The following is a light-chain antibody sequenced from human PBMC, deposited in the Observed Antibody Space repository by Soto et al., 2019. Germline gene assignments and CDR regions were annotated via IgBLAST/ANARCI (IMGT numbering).Light chain of an antibody. CDR3: NSYTSRYTFV. CDR1: ISDFGGYNY. Sequence: QSALTQPASVSGSPGQSISISCTGTISDFGGYNYVSWYQQHPGKTPKLMIYEVNNRPSEVSNRFSGSKSGNTASLTISGLQPEDEADYYCNSYTSRYTFVLGTGTKVTVL. CDR2: EVN. J-gene: IGLJ1*01. V-gene: IGLV2-14*01.